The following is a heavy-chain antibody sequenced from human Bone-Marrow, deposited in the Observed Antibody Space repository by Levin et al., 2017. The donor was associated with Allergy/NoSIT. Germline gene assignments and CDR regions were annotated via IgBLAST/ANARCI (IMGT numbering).Heavy chain of an antibody. CDR3: RIDQRGRNSLVPGVT. CDR2: IYYTGST. Sequence: PSETLSLTCTVSGGSINRDDCDWTWIRQYPGKGLEWIGYIYYTGSTYSNPSLTSRVTISIDTSKNQFSLKLNSVTAADTAVYYCRIDQRGRNSLVPGVTWGQGTLVTVSS. D-gene: IGHD3-10*01. CDR1: GGSINRDDCD. V-gene: IGHV4-31*03. J-gene: IGHJ4*02.